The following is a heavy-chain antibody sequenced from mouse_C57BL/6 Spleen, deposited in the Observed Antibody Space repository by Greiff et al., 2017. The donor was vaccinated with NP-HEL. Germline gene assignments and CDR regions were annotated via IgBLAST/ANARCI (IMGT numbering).Heavy chain of an antibody. CDR1: GYTFTGYW. V-gene: IGHV1-9*01. J-gene: IGHJ4*01. Sequence: QVQLQQSGAELMKPGASVKLSCKATGYTFTGYWIEWVKQRPGHGLEWIGEILPGSGSTNYNEKFKGKATFTADTSSNTAYMQLSSLTTEDSAIYDCARPGRDYYGDYYAMDYWGQGTSVTVSS. CDR2: ILPGSGST. CDR3: ARPGRDYYGDYYAMDY. D-gene: IGHD1-1*01.